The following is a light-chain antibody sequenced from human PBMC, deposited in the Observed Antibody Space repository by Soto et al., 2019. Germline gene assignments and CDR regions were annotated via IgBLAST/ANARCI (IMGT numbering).Light chain of an antibody. Sequence: EVVLTQFPASLAVSPGESGTLSCRASQSVGSNLAWYQQKPGQAPRLLIYGASTRATDTPARFSGSGSGTEFTLTISSLQSEDFAVYYCQQYNNWPPLTFGGGTKVEI. J-gene: IGKJ4*01. CDR1: QSVGSN. CDR2: GAS. CDR3: QQYNNWPPLT. V-gene: IGKV3D-15*01.